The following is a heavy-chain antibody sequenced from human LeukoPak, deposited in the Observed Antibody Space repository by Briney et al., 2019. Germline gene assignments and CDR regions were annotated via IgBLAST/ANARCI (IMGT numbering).Heavy chain of an antibody. CDR3: ARHSSGYDYGVAYYYYYYGMDV. CDR1: GGSISSYY. D-gene: IGHD5-12*01. J-gene: IGHJ6*02. Sequence: TPSETLSLTCTVSGGSISSYYWSWLRQPPGKGLEWIGYIYYSGSTNYNPSLKSRVTISVDTSKNQFSLKLSSVTAADTAVYYCARHSSGYDYGVAYYYYYYGMDVWGQGTTVTVSS. CDR2: IYYSGST. V-gene: IGHV4-59*08.